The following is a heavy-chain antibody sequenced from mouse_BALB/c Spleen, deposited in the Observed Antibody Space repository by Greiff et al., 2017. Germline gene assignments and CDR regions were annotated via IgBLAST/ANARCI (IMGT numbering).Heavy chain of an antibody. Sequence: VKLMESGPGLVAPSQSLSITCTVSGFSLTSYGVHWVRQPPGKGLEWLGVIWAGGSTNYNSALMSRLSISKDNSKSQVFLKMNSLQTDDTAMYYCAREGYGSSEYYFDYWGQGTTLTVSS. CDR3: AREGYGSSEYYFDY. D-gene: IGHD1-1*01. CDR1: GFSLTSYG. V-gene: IGHV2-9*02. J-gene: IGHJ2*01. CDR2: IWAGGST.